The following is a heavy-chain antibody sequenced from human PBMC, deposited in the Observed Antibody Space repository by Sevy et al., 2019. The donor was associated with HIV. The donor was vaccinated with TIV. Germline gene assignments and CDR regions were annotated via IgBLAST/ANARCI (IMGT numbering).Heavy chain of an antibody. J-gene: IGHJ6*02. Sequence: SETLSLTCTVSGGSISSYYWSWIRQPAGKGLEWIGRIYTSGSTNYNPSLKSRVTMSVDTSKNQFSLKLSSVTAADTAVYYCAREVLAAAGIWGDYYYYGMDVWGQWTTVTVSS. V-gene: IGHV4-4*07. CDR1: GGSISSYY. D-gene: IGHD6-13*01. CDR3: AREVLAAAGIWGDYYYYGMDV. CDR2: IYTSGST.